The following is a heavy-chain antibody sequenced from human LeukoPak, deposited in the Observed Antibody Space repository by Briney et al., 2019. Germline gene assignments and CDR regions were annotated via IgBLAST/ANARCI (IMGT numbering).Heavy chain of an antibody. CDR3: ARDSSSWYVSERDVNWFDP. J-gene: IGHJ5*02. CDR2: IYTSGST. Sequence: PSETLSLTCTVSGGSISSGSYYWSWIRQPAGKGLEWIGRIYTSGSTNYNPSLKSRVTMSVDTSKNQFSLKLSSVTAADTAVYYCARDSSSWYVSERDVNWFDPWGQGTLVTVSS. D-gene: IGHD6-13*01. CDR1: GGSISSGSYY. V-gene: IGHV4-61*02.